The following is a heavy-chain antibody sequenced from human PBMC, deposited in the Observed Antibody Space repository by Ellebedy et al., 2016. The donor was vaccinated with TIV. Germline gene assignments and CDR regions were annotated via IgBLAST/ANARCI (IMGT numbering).Heavy chain of an antibody. Sequence: SETLSLTCTVSGDFITNYYWNWIRQPPGKGLEWIAYIYHTGSTNYNPSLKSRVTLSIDTSKNQFSLNLSSVTAADTAVYYWARVRGPHNKNWFDPWGQGTQVTVSS. V-gene: IGHV4-59*01. D-gene: IGHD1-14*01. CDR2: IYHTGST. CDR3: ARVRGPHNKNWFDP. CDR1: GDFITNYY. J-gene: IGHJ5*02.